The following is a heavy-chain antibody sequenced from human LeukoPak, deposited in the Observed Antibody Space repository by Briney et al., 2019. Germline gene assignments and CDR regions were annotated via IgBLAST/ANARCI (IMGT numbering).Heavy chain of an antibody. V-gene: IGHV4-34*01. J-gene: IGHJ4*02. CDR3: ASGSSSLYYFDY. CDR2: INHSGST. Sequence: SETLSLTCAVYGGSFSGYYWSWIRQPPGKGLEWIGEINHSGSTNYNPSLKSRVTISVDTSKNQFSLKLSSVTAADTAVYYCASGSSSLYYFDYWGQGTLVTVSS. D-gene: IGHD6-6*01. CDR1: GGSFSGYY.